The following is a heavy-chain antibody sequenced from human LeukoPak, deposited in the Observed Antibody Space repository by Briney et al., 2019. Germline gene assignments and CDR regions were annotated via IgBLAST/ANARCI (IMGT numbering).Heavy chain of an antibody. V-gene: IGHV3-23*01. D-gene: IGHD6-13*01. CDR1: GFTFRSYA. CDR2: ISGSDST. J-gene: IGHJ4*02. Sequence: GGSLRLSCAASGFTFRSYAMSWVRQAPEKGLEWVSTISGSDSTYYADSVKGRFTISRDGSQNTLYLQLNSLRAEDTAIYYCAKRPSSAADGTFDSWGQGTLVTVSS. CDR3: AKRPSSAADGTFDS.